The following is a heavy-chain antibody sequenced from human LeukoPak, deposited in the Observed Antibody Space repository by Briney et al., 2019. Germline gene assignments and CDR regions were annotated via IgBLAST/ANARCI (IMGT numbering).Heavy chain of an antibody. CDR1: GYTFTSYD. CDR2: MNPNSGNT. D-gene: IGHD3-10*01. V-gene: IGHV1-8*01. J-gene: IGHJ4*02. Sequence: ASVKVSCKASGYTFTSYDINWVRQATGQGLEWMGWMNPNSGNTGYAQKFQGRVTMTRNTSISTAYMELSSLRSEDTAVYYCARRITMVRGVIRAFAYWGQGTLVTVSS. CDR3: ARRITMVRGVIRAFAY.